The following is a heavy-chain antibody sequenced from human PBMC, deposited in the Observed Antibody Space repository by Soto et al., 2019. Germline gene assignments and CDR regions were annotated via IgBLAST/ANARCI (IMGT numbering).Heavy chain of an antibody. Sequence: QVQLQESGPGLVKPSQTLSLTCTVSGGSISSGGYYWSWIRQHPGKGLEWIGYIYYSGSTYYNPSLKSRVTISVDTSKHQFSLKLSSVTAADTAVYYCARGHDYGDYSYYYGMDVWGQGTTVTVSS. V-gene: IGHV4-31*03. D-gene: IGHD4-17*01. CDR1: GGSISSGGYY. CDR3: ARGHDYGDYSYYYGMDV. J-gene: IGHJ6*02. CDR2: IYYSGST.